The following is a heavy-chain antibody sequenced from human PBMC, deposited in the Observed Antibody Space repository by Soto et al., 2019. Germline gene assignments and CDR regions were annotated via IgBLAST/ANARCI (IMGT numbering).Heavy chain of an antibody. CDR2: IIPILGIA. CDR3: ARGSSYDILTGYYRKPGDWFDP. V-gene: IGHV1-69*02. D-gene: IGHD3-9*01. Sequence: QVQLVQSGAEVKKPGSSVKVSCKASGGTFSSYTISWVRQAPGQGLQWMGRIIPILGIANYAQKFQGRVTISADKTTSTAHMGLSSMRSEEAALYYCARGSSYDILTGYYRKPGDWFDPWGQGALVTVSS. CDR1: GGTFSSYT. J-gene: IGHJ5*02.